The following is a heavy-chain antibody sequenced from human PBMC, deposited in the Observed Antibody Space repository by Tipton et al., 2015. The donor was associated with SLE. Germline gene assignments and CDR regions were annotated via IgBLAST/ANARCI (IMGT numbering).Heavy chain of an antibody. Sequence: QVQLVQSGAEVKKPGASVKVSCKASGYTFTSYDINWVRQATGQGLEWMGWIKPHSGDTGYSQKFQGRVTMTRDTSINTAYMELSQLRSDDPALYYWARGREIADRPLPLGYWGQGAPVTVSS. D-gene: IGHD6-6*01. CDR1: GYTFTSYD. CDR2: IKPHSGDT. V-gene: IGHV1-8*01. J-gene: IGHJ4*02. CDR3: ARGREIADRPLPLGY.